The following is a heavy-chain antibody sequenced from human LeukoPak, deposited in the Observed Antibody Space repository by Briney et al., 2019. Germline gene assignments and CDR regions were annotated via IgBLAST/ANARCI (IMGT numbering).Heavy chain of an antibody. CDR3: ARVDVVVVAATPHWYFDL. D-gene: IGHD2-15*01. CDR2: IYYSGST. V-gene: IGHV4-59*01. CDR1: GGSISSYY. J-gene: IGHJ2*01. Sequence: PSETLPLTCTVSGGSISSYYWSWIRQPPGKGLEWIGYIYYSGSTNYNPSLKSRVTISVDTSKNQFSLKLSSVTAADTAVYYCARVDVVVVAATPHWYFDLWGRGTLVTVSS.